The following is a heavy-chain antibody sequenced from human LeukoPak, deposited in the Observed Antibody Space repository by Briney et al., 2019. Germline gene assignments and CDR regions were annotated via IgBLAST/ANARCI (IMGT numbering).Heavy chain of an antibody. V-gene: IGHV3-7*01. J-gene: IGHJ4*02. D-gene: IGHD4-17*01. CDR1: GFTFSSYW. CDR3: ARVRGYGDYEGYFDY. CDR2: IKQDGSEK. Sequence: GGSLRLSCAASGFTFSSYWMSWVRQAPGKGLEWVANIKQDGSEKYYVDSVKGRFTISRDNAKNSLYLQMNSLRAEDTAVYYCARVRGYGDYEGYFDYWGQGTLVTVSS.